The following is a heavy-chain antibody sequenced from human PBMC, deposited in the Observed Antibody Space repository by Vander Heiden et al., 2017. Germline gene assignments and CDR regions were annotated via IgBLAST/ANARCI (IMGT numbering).Heavy chain of an antibody. CDR3: ARGRKNCWYSGSYRAWDY. Sequence: QVQLQQWGAGLLKPSETLSLNCAVYGGSFSGYYWSWIRQPPGKGLEWIGEINHSGSTNYNPSLNSRVTISVDTSKTQFSLKLSSVTAADTAVYYCARGRKNCWYSGSYRAWDYWGQGTLVTVSS. CDR1: GGSFSGYY. J-gene: IGHJ4*02. D-gene: IGHD1-26*01. V-gene: IGHV4-34*01. CDR2: INHSGST.